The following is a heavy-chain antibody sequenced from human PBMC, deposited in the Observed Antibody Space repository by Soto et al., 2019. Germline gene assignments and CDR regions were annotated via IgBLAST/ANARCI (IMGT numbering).Heavy chain of an antibody. Sequence: GESLKISCKGSGYTFTTYWIGWVRQMPRQGLEWMGVIYPGASDTIYSPSFQGQVTLSADKSISTAYLLWRSLQASDTAMYYCVRRPGGSPTTCYRELDYWGQGTLVTVSS. V-gene: IGHV5-51*01. D-gene: IGHD2-2*01. CDR2: IYPGASDT. CDR3: VRRPGGSPTTCYRELDY. CDR1: GYTFTTYW. J-gene: IGHJ4*02.